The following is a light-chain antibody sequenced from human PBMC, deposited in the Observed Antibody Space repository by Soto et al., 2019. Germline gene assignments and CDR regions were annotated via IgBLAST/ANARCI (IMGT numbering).Light chain of an antibody. CDR3: QQYGSSGT. CDR2: DAS. V-gene: IGKV3-20*01. Sequence: PGERATLSCRASQSVSSRYLAWYQQRPGQAPRLLIYDASNRATGIPARFSGSGSGTDFTLTISRLEPEDFAVYYCQQYGSSGTFGQGTKVDIK. CDR1: QSVSSRY. J-gene: IGKJ1*01.